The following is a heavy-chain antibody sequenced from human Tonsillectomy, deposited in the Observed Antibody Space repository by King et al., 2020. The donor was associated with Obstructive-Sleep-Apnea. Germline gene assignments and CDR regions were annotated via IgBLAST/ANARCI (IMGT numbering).Heavy chain of an antibody. CDR2: IYHSWST. CDR3: ARANSNTWNYYFYYGMDV. CDR1: GFSISSDYY. V-gene: IGHV4-38-2*02. J-gene: IGHJ6*02. D-gene: IGHD6-13*01. Sequence: QLQESGPGLVKPSETLSLTCTVSGFSISSDYYWGWIRQPPGKGLELIGRIYHSWSTYYNPSLKNGVTISVDTSKNQFSLRLSSWTATDTAVYFCARANSNTWNYYFYYGMDVWAKGPRSPSP.